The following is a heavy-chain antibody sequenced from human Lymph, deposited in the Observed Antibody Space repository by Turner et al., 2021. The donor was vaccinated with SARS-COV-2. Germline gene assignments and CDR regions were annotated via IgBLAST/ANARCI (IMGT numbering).Heavy chain of an antibody. CDR2: IYYSRST. CDR3: ARGFDY. CDR1: GGSISSYY. J-gene: IGHJ4*02. Sequence: QVQLQESGPGLVKPSETLSLTCTVSGGSISSYYWGWIRQPPGKGLEGIGYIYYSRSTNYNPTLKSRVTLTVDTSKNQFSLKLTSVTAADAAVYYCARGFDYWGQGTLVTVSP. V-gene: IGHV4-59*01.